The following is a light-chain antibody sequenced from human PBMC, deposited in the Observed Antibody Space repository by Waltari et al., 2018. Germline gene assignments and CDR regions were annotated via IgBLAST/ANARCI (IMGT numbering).Light chain of an antibody. CDR1: SSDVGSYNL. Sequence: QSALTQPASVSGSPGQSITISCTGTSSDVGSYNLVPWYQQHPGKAPKLMIYEVSKRPSGVSNRFSGSKSGNTASLTISGLQAEDEAYYYCCSYAGSSTYVVFGGGTKLTVL. CDR2: EVS. V-gene: IGLV2-23*02. CDR3: CSYAGSSTYVV. J-gene: IGLJ2*01.